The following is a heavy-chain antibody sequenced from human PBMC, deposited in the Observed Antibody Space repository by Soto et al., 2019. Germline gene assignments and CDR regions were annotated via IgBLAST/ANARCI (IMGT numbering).Heavy chain of an antibody. V-gene: IGHV4-28*01. CDR1: GYSISSSNW. D-gene: IGHD3-16*01. CDR2: IYYSGST. J-gene: IGHJ4*02. CDR3: ARNVGDEFLGFDY. Sequence: SETLSLTCAVSGYSISSSNWWGWIRQPPGKGLGWIGYIYYSGSTYYNPSLKSRVTMSVDTSKNQFSLKLSSVTAVDTAVYYCARNVGDEFLGFDYWGQGTLVTVSS.